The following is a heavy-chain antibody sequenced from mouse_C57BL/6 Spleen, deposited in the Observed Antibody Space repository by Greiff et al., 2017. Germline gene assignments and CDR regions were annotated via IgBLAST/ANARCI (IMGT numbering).Heavy chain of an antibody. CDR3: ARLDPTAPLAY. J-gene: IGHJ3*01. CDR1: GYTFTSYW. Sequence: QVQLQQSGAELVKPGASVKMSCKASGYTFTSYWMQWVKQRPGQGLEWIGEIYPYDSYTNYNQKFEGKATLTVDTSSRTAYMQHSSLTSEDSAVYYCARLDPTAPLAYWGQGTLVTVSA. CDR2: IYPYDSYT. V-gene: IGHV1-50*01.